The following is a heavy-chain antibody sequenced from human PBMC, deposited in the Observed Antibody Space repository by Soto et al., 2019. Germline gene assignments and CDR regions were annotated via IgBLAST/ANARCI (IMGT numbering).Heavy chain of an antibody. Sequence: GGSLRLSCAASGFTFSSYAMSWVRQAPGKGLEYVSSISGSGGSTYYADSVKGRFTISRDNSKNTLYLQMNSLRAEDTAVYYCAKDGGSYTYYYDSSGYYVVYWGQGTLVTVSS. V-gene: IGHV3-23*01. CDR3: AKDGGSYTYYYDSSGYYVVY. CDR1: GFTFSSYA. CDR2: ISGSGGST. J-gene: IGHJ4*02. D-gene: IGHD3-22*01.